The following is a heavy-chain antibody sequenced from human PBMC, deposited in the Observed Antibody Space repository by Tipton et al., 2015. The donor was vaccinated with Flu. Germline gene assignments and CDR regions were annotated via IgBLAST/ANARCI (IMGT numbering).Heavy chain of an antibody. V-gene: IGHV4-38-2*02. CDR2: IHQTGLI. Sequence: TLSLTCSVSGDSIRSRYYSGSIRPPPERGPAWSGNIHQTGLIYFNPSITRRVSISVDTSKNQFSLRLTSVTAADTAVYYCTRRDYSNYWSDPKNWFDPWGAGTLVAASS. CDR3: TRRDYSNYWSDPKNWFDP. CDR1: GDSIRSRYY. D-gene: IGHD4-11*01. J-gene: IGHJ5*01.